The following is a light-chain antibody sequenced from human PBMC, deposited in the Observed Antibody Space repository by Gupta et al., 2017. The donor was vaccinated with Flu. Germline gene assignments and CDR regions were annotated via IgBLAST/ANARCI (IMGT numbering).Light chain of an antibody. CDR1: QSILYSSNSKNY. Sequence: EIVMTQSPDSLAVSLGERATINCKSSQSILYSSNSKNYLAWYQQKPGQPPKLLIYWASTRESGVPDRFSGSGSGTDFTLTVSSLQAEDVAIYYCQQYVATPRTFGQGTKVEF. CDR2: WAS. V-gene: IGKV4-1*01. J-gene: IGKJ1*01. CDR3: QQYVATPRT.